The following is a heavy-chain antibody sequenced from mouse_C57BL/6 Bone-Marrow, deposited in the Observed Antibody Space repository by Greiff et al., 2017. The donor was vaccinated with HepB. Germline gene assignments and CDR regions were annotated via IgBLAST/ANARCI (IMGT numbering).Heavy chain of an antibody. J-gene: IGHJ1*03. CDR3: ARSQSLYYYGSSYDWYFDV. D-gene: IGHD1-1*01. V-gene: IGHV1-85*01. CDR2: IYPRDGST. Sequence: VKLMESGPELVKPGASVKLSCKASGYTFTSYDINWVKQRPGQGLEWIGWIYPRDGSTKYNEKFKGKATLNVDTSSSTAYMELHSLTSEDSAVYFCARSQSLYYYGSSYDWYFDVWGTGTTVTVSS. CDR1: GYTFTSYD.